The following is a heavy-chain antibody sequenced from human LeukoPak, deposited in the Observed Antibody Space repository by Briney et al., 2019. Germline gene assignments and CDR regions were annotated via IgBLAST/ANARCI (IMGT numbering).Heavy chain of an antibody. CDR2: MNPNSGNT. D-gene: IGHD3-22*01. CDR3: ARGYYDSSGYPYGYYYYMDV. CDR1: GYTFTSYD. V-gene: IGHV1-8*03. Sequence: ASVKVSCKASGYTFTSYDINWVRQATGQGLEWMGWMNPNSGNTGYAQKLQGRVTITRNTSISTAYMELSSLRSEDMAVYYCARGYYDSSGYPYGYYYYMDVWGKGTTVTVSS. J-gene: IGHJ6*03.